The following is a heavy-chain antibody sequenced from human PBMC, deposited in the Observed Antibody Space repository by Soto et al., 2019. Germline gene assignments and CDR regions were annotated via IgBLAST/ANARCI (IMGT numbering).Heavy chain of an antibody. CDR2: IYYSGST. CDR3: ARGPPYYDILTGYYGDYYYMDV. D-gene: IGHD3-9*01. J-gene: IGHJ6*03. CDR1: GGSISSYY. V-gene: IGHV4-59*01. Sequence: SETLSLTCTVSGGSISSYYWSWIRQPPGKGLEWIGYIYYSGSTNYNPSLKSRVTISVDTSKNQFSLKLSSVTAADTAVYYCARGPPYYDILTGYYGDYYYMDVWGKGTTVTVSS.